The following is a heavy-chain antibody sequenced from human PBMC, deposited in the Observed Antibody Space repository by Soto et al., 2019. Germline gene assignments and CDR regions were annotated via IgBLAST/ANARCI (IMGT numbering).Heavy chain of an antibody. J-gene: IGHJ5*02. CDR1: GFTFSSYS. D-gene: IGHD6-13*01. V-gene: IGHV3-21*01. Sequence: GESLKISCAASGFTFSSYSMNWVRQAPGKGLEWVSSISSSSSYIYYADSVKGRFTISRDNAKNSLYLQMNSLRAEDTAVYYCARDLWAAAGRENWFDPWGQGTLVTVSS. CDR2: ISSSSSYI. CDR3: ARDLWAAAGRENWFDP.